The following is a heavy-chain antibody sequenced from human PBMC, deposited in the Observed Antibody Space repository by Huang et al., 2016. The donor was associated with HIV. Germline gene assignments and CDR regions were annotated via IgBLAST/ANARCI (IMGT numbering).Heavy chain of an antibody. CDR1: GGSISTHY. V-gene: IGHV4-59*11. CDR3: ARDHHDFWRGYRRMYFFDH. J-gene: IGHJ4*02. CDR2: IDYSGSN. D-gene: IGHD3-3*01. Sequence: QVQLQESGPGLVKPSETLSLTCTVSGGSISTHYWSWFRQPPGKGLEWIGSIDYSGSNNYSPSLKSRVTILLDTSKNQFSLRVNSVTAADTAMFYCARDHHDFWRGYRRMYFFDHWGQGTLVTVSS.